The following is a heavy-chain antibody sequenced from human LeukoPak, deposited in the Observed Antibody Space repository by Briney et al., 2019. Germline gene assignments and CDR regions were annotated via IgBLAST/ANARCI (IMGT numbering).Heavy chain of an antibody. CDR3: ARLTLGYCSGGSCSYFDY. V-gene: IGHV4-39*01. J-gene: IGHJ4*02. CDR1: SGSISSSSYY. CDR2: IYYSGST. Sequence: SETLSLTCTVSSGSISSSSYYWGWIRQPPGKGLEWFGCIYYSGSTYYNPSLKSRVTISVDTSKNQFSLKLSSVTAPDTALYYCARLTLGYCSGGSCSYFDYWGQGTLVTASS. D-gene: IGHD2-15*01.